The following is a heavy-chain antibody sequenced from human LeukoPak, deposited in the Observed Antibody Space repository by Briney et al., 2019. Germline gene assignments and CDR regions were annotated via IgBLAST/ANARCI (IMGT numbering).Heavy chain of an antibody. V-gene: IGHV3-23*01. D-gene: IGHD3-3*01. CDR2: ISGSGGST. Sequence: PGGSLRLSCAASGFTFSSYAMSWVRQAPGKGLEWVSAISGSGGSTYCADSVKGRFTISRDNPKNTLYLQMNSLRAEDTAVYYCAKVRDFWSGYSYYFDYWGQGTLVTVSS. CDR3: AKVRDFWSGYSYYFDY. CDR1: GFTFSSYA. J-gene: IGHJ4*02.